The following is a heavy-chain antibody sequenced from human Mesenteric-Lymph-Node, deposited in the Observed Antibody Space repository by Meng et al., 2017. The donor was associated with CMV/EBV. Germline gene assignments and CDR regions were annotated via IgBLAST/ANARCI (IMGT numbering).Heavy chain of an antibody. D-gene: IGHD6-6*01. CDR1: GGSFSGYY. Sequence: SETLSLTCAVYGGSFSGYYWSWIRQPPGKGLEWIGEINHSGSTNYNPSLKSRVTISVDTSKNQFSLKLSSVTAADTAVYYCARVGQLGTWFDPWGQGTLVTVSS. CDR3: ARVGQLGTWFDP. CDR2: INHSGST. V-gene: IGHV4-34*01. J-gene: IGHJ5*02.